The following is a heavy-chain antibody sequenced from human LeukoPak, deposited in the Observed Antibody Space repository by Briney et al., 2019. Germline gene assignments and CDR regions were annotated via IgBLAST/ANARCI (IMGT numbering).Heavy chain of an antibody. Sequence: PGGSLRLSCAASGFTFSSYEMNWVRQAPGKGLEWVSYISSSGSTIYYADSVKGRFTISRDNSKNTLYLQMNSLRAEDTAVYYCARDNYGMDVWGQGTTVTVSS. J-gene: IGHJ6*02. CDR3: ARDNYGMDV. CDR2: ISSSGSTI. V-gene: IGHV3-48*03. CDR1: GFTFSSYE.